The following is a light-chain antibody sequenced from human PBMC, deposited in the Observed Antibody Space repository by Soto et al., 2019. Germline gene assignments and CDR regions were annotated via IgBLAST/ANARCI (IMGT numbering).Light chain of an antibody. V-gene: IGKV3-15*01. Sequence: EIVMTQSPATLSVSPGERATLSCRASQSVSSNLAWYQQKPDQAPRLLIYGASTRATGIPARFSGRGSGTEFTLTISSLQSEDFAVYYCQQYNNWPITFGKGTRLEIK. CDR3: QQYNNWPIT. CDR2: GAS. J-gene: IGKJ5*01. CDR1: QSVSSN.